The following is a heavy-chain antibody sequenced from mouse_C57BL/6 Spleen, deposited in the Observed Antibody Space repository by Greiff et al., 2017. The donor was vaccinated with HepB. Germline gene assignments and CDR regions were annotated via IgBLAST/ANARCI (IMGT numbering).Heavy chain of an antibody. D-gene: IGHD1-1*01. CDR1: GYTFTSYW. CDR3: ARPGSSYGWYFDV. J-gene: IGHJ1*03. V-gene: IGHV1-55*01. CDR2: IYPGSGST. Sequence: QVQLKQPGAELVKPGASVKMSCKASGYTFTSYWITWVKQRPGQGLEWIGDIYPGSGSTNYNEKFKSKATLTVDTSSSTAYMQLSSLTSEDSAVYYCARPGSSYGWYFDVWGTGTTVTVSS.